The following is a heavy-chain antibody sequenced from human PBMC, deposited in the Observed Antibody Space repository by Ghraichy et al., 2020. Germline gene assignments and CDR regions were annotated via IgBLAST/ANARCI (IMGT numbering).Heavy chain of an antibody. CDR2: ISYDGSNK. CDR3: AKDRYSSSWFPCDY. Sequence: GGSLRLSCAASGFTFSSYGMHWVRQAPGKGLEWVAVISYDGSNKYYADSVKGRFTISRDNSKNTLYLQMNSLRAEDTAVYYCAKDRYSSSWFPCDYWGHGTLVTVTS. V-gene: IGHV3-30*18. CDR1: GFTFSSYG. J-gene: IGHJ4*01. D-gene: IGHD6-13*01.